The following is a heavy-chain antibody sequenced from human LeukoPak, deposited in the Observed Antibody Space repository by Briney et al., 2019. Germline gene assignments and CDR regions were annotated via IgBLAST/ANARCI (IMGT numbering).Heavy chain of an antibody. D-gene: IGHD6-6*01. J-gene: IGHJ3*01. CDR3: ARSSYSSSSSV. CDR1: GFTFSGFW. Sequence: GGSLRLSCAVSGFTFSGFWMSWSRQAPGKGLEWVASINSDGSEGYYADVVKGRFTISRDNAKNSLYLQINSLRAEDTAVCYCARSSYSSSSSVWGQGTMVTVSS. CDR2: INSDGSEG. V-gene: IGHV3-7*03.